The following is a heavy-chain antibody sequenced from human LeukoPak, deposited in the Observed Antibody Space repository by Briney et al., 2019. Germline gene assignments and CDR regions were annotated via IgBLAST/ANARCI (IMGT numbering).Heavy chain of an antibody. J-gene: IGHJ4*02. Sequence: GGSLRLSCAASGFTFSNYSMTWVRQAPGKGLEWVSSISSSSSYIYYADSVKGRFTISRDNAKNSLYLQMNSLRAEDTAVYYCARESKGYYGSGSYAYFDYWGQGTLVTVSS. V-gene: IGHV3-21*01. CDR1: GFTFSNYS. CDR3: ARESKGYYGSGSYAYFDY. D-gene: IGHD3-10*01. CDR2: ISSSSSYI.